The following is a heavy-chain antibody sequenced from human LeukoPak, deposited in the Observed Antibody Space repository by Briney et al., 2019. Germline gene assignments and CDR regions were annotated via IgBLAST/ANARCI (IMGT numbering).Heavy chain of an antibody. J-gene: IGHJ4*02. Sequence: PSETLSLTCTVSSGSISSYYWTWIRQPPGKGLEWIGRIHTSGSTTYNPSLKSRVTMSVDTSKNQFSLKLTSVTAADTAVYYCARGYGSGSYYGYWGQGTLVTVSS. D-gene: IGHD3-10*01. CDR2: IHTSGST. CDR1: SGSISSYY. CDR3: ARGYGSGSYYGY. V-gene: IGHV4-4*07.